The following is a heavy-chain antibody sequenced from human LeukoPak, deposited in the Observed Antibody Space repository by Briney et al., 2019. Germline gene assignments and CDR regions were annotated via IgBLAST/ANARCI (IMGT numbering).Heavy chain of an antibody. V-gene: IGHV3-7*01. D-gene: IGHD3-10*01. Sequence: GGSLRLSCEASGFTFNNYWMSWFRQAPGKGLEWVANIKQDESEKNYVDSVKGRFTISRDNVKNSLYLQMNSLGAEDTAVYSCARVNDYDSGSLYRPIDYWGQGTLVTASS. J-gene: IGHJ4*02. CDR1: GFTFNNYW. CDR3: ARVNDYDSGSLYRPIDY. CDR2: IKQDESEK.